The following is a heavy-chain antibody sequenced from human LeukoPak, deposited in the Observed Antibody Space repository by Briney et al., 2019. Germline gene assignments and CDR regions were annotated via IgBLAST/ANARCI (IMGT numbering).Heavy chain of an antibody. Sequence: SETLSLTCAVYGGSFSNYYWGWIRQPPGKGLEWIGEVNHSGSTNYNPSLKSRVTISIDTSKNQFSLKLNSVTAADTAVYYCARGGWELPEGYLDYWGQGTLVTVSS. CDR2: VNHSGST. CDR3: ARGGWELPEGYLDY. V-gene: IGHV4-34*01. J-gene: IGHJ4*02. D-gene: IGHD1-26*01. CDR1: GGSFSNYY.